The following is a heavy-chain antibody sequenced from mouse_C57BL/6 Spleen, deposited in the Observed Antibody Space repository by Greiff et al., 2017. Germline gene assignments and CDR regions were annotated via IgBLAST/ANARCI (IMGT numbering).Heavy chain of an antibody. Sequence: VQLQQPGAELVRPGSSVKLSCKASGYTFTSYWMDWVKQRPGHGLEWIGNIYPSDSETHYNQKFKDKATLTVDKSSSTAYMQLSSLTSEDSAVYFCARWGSSSYYFDYWGQGTTLTVSS. CDR2: IYPSDSET. V-gene: IGHV1-61*01. CDR1: GYTFTSYW. J-gene: IGHJ2*01. CDR3: ARWGSSSYYFDY. D-gene: IGHD1-1*01.